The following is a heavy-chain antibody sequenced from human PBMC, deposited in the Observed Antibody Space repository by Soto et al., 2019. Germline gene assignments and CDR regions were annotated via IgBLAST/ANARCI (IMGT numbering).Heavy chain of an antibody. V-gene: IGHV4-4*02. Sequence: QVQLQESGPGLVKPSGTLSLTCAVSGDSISNSRWWTWVRQPPGKGLEWIGDIFHSGDTNYNPSLKSRGFISVDKYKNQFSLKVSSVTAADPAVYYCAYSTGWYRHDVWGQGTLVTVSS. D-gene: IGHD6-19*01. CDR2: IFHSGDT. CDR1: GDSISNSRW. J-gene: IGHJ3*01. CDR3: AYSTGWYRHDV.